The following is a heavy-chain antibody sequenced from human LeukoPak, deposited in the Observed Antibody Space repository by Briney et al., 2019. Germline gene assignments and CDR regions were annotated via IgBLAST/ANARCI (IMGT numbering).Heavy chain of an antibody. Sequence: GSSVTVSCKASGGTFSSYAISWVRQAPGQGLEWMGGIIPIFGTANYAQKFQGRVTITTDESTSTAYMELSSLRSEDTAVYYCAGDYGPSTWYYGMDVWGQGTTVTVSS. CDR1: GGTFSSYA. V-gene: IGHV1-69*05. D-gene: IGHD4-17*01. CDR3: AGDYGPSTWYYGMDV. J-gene: IGHJ6*02. CDR2: IIPIFGTA.